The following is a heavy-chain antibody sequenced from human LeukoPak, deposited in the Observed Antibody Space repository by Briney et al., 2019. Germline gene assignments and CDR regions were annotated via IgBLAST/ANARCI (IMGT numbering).Heavy chain of an antibody. J-gene: IGHJ4*02. V-gene: IGHV4-34*01. CDR2: INHSGST. CDR1: GGSFSGYY. CDR3: ARGGFYCSSTSCYGEPFDY. D-gene: IGHD2-2*01. Sequence: SETLSLTCAVYGGSFSGYYWSWIRQPPGKGLEWIGEINHSGSTNYNPSLKSRVTISVDTSKNQFSLKLSSVTAADTAVYYCARGGFYCSSTSCYGEPFDYWGQGTLVTVSS.